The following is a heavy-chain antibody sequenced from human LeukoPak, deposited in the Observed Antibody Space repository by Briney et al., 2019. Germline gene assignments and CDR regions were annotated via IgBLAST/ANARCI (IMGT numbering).Heavy chain of an antibody. CDR2: LDPSDSYT. Sequence: GESLKISCKGSGYSFTSYWINWVRQMPGKGLEWMGRLDPSDSYTNYSPSFQGHVTISADKSISTAYLQWSSLKASDTAIYYCARAGMDIVIVPAAMQAYYYGMDVWGKGTTVTVSS. V-gene: IGHV5-10-1*01. CDR1: GYSFTSYW. D-gene: IGHD2-2*03. CDR3: ARAGMDIVIVPAAMQAYYYGMDV. J-gene: IGHJ6*04.